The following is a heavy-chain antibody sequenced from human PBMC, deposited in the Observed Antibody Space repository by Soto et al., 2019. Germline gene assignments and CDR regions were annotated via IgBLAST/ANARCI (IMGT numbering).Heavy chain of an antibody. CDR1: GFSLSNARMG. CDR3: ARWDRGPGEPNWFDP. Sequence: QVTLKESGPVLVKPTETLTLTCTVSGFSLSNARMGVSWIRQPPGKALEWLAHIFTNDEKSYSTSLKSRLTISKNTSKSQVVLTMTNMDPVDTATYYCARWDRGPGEPNWFDPWGQGTLVTVSS. D-gene: IGHD3-10*01. V-gene: IGHV2-26*01. CDR2: IFTNDEK. J-gene: IGHJ5*02.